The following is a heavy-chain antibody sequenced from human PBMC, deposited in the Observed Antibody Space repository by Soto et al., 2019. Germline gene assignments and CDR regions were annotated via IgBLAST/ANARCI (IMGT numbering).Heavy chain of an antibody. CDR2: INHSGST. Sequence: QVQLQQWGAGLLKPSETLSLTCAVYGGSFSGYYWSWIRQPPGKGLEWIGEINHSGSTNYNPSLKSPVTKSVDPSKNQFSLRLSSVAAACTAVYYWARGPPLYDILTGYYFDYWGQGILVTVSS. V-gene: IGHV4-34*01. CDR1: GGSFSGYY. D-gene: IGHD3-9*01. J-gene: IGHJ4*02. CDR3: ARGPPLYDILTGYYFDY.